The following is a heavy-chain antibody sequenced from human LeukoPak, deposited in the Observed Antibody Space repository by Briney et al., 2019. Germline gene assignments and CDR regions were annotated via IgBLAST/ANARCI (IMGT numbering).Heavy chain of an antibody. CDR2: INPNTGGT. D-gene: IGHD2-2*01. CDR1: GYTFSGNF. J-gene: IGHJ4*02. V-gene: IGHV1-2*02. Sequence: GASVKVSCKASGYTFSGNFIHWVRQAPGLGLEWMGWINPNTGGTNSAEKFQGRVTFTRDTSLTTAYMELTSLRSDDTAVYYCARDPPAYPCTTTRCYPEVDYWGQGTLVTVSS. CDR3: ARDPPAYPCTTTRCYPEVDY.